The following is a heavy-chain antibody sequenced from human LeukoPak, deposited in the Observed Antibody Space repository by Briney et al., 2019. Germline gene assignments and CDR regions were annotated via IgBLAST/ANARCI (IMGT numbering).Heavy chain of an antibody. CDR1: GFTFSSYA. J-gene: IGHJ3*02. Sequence: AGGSLRLSCAASGFTFSSYAMSWVRQAPGKGLEWVSAISGSGGSTYYADSVKGRFTISRDNSKNTLYLQMNSLRAEDTAVYYCAKDLRESVAVAGSGGHDAFDIWGQGTMVTVSS. D-gene: IGHD6-19*01. V-gene: IGHV3-23*01. CDR2: ISGSGGST. CDR3: AKDLRESVAVAGSGGHDAFDI.